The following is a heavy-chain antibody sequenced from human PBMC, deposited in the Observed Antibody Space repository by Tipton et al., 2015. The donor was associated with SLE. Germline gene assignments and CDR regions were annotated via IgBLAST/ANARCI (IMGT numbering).Heavy chain of an antibody. V-gene: IGHV4-61*02. CDR2: IYTSGST. J-gene: IGHJ4*02. CDR1: GGSISSDSYS. CDR3: AREPDY. Sequence: LRLSCTVSGGSISSDSYSWSWIRQPAGKGLEWIGRIYTSGSTNYNPSLKSRVTISVDTSKNQFSLKLTSVTAADTAVYYCAREPDYWGQGILVAVSS.